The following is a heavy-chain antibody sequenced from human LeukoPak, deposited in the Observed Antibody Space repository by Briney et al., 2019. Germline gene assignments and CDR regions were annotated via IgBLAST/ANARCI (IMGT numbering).Heavy chain of an antibody. J-gene: IGHJ4*02. D-gene: IGHD4-17*01. V-gene: IGHV4-34*01. CDR3: ARGPIYGDYVLDY. Sequence: SETLSLTCAVYGGSFSGYYWSWIRQPPGKGLEWIGEINHSGSTNYNPSLKSRVTISVDTSKNQFSLKLSSVTAADTAVYYCARGPIYGDYVLDYWGQGTLVTVSS. CDR1: GGSFSGYY. CDR2: INHSGST.